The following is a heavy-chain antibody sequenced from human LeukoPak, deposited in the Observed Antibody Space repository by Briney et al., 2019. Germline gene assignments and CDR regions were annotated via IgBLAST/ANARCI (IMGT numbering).Heavy chain of an antibody. V-gene: IGHV4-39*01. J-gene: IGHJ6*02. CDR3: ASRWKTYSSAWYLRSGMGV. CDR1: GGSIRSSSYY. Sequence: SETLSLTCAVSGGSIRSSSYYWAWIRQPPGKGLEWIMSMYYSGSRYYNWSLRSRITVSADTSKNQLSLKLSSVTAADTAVYYCASRWKTYSSAWYLRSGMGVWGHGTTVTVSS. D-gene: IGHD6-13*01. CDR2: MYYSGSR.